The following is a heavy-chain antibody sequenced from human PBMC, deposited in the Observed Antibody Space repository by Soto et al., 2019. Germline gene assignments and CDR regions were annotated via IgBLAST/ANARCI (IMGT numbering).Heavy chain of an antibody. CDR2: ISAYNGNT. CDR3: ARDRPVTTVTDYGMDV. V-gene: IGHV1-18*01. J-gene: IGHJ6*02. Sequence: QVQLVQSGAEVKKPGASVKVSCKASGYTFTSYGISWVRQAPGQGLEWMGWISAYNGNTNYAQKLQGRVTMTTDTXTXXAYMELRSLRSDDTAVDYCARDRPVTTVTDYGMDVWGQGTTGTVSS. D-gene: IGHD4-17*01. CDR1: GYTFTSYG.